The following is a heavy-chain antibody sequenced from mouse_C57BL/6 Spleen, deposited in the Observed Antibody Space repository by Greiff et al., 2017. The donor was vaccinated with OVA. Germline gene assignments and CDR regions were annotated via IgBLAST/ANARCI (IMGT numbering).Heavy chain of an antibody. CDR1: GYTFTSYW. V-gene: IGHV1-74*01. J-gene: IGHJ3*01. D-gene: IGHD2-3*01. Sequence: QVQLQESGADLVKPGASVKVSCKASGYTFTSYWMHWVKQRPGQGLEWIGRIHPSDSDTNYNQKFKGKATLTVDKSSSTAYMQLSSLTSEDSAVYYCAPEIQDGYYEGFAYWGQGTLVTVSA. CDR3: APEIQDGYYEGFAY. CDR2: IHPSDSDT.